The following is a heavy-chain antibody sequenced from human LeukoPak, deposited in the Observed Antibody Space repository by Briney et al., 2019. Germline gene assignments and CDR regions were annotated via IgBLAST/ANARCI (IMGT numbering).Heavy chain of an antibody. V-gene: IGHV3-30*04. CDR2: ISYDGSNK. D-gene: IGHD6-19*01. CDR3: ARDAVFVADSTPALDY. CDR1: GFTFSNYA. Sequence: GGSLRLSCAASGFTFSNYAMHWVRQAPGKGLEWVAVISYDGSNKYYADSVKGRFTISRDNSKNTLFLEMNSLRVEDTAVYYCARDAVFVADSTPALDYWGQGTLVTVSS. J-gene: IGHJ4*02.